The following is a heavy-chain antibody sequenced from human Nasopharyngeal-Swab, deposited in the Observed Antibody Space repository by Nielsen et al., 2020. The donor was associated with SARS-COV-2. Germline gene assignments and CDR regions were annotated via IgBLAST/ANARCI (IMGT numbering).Heavy chain of an antibody. V-gene: IGHV3-15*01. CDR3: TTETPPFIVGATRSYYYGMDV. J-gene: IGHJ6*02. CDR2: IKSKTDGGTT. D-gene: IGHD1-26*01. CDR1: GFTFSNAW. Sequence: GESLKISCAASGFTFSNAWMSWVRQAPGKGLEWVGRIKSKTDGGTTDYAAPVKGRFTISRDDSKTTLYLQMNSLKTEDTAVYYCTTETPPFIVGATRSYYYGMDVWGQGTTVTVSS.